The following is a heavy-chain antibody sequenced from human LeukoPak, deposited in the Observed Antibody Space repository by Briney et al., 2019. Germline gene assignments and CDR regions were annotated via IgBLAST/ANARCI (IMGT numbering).Heavy chain of an antibody. Sequence: GSLRLSCAASGFTFSSYWMSWVRQAPGKGLEWIGEINHSGSTNYNPSLKSRVSISVDTSKNQFSLNLSSVTVADTAAYYCARHRQRSGGFFGSGHDAFDIWGQETMVTVSS. V-gene: IGHV4-34*01. CDR3: ARHRQRSGGFFGSGHDAFDI. CDR2: INHSGST. J-gene: IGHJ3*02. D-gene: IGHD2-15*01. CDR1: GFTFSSYW.